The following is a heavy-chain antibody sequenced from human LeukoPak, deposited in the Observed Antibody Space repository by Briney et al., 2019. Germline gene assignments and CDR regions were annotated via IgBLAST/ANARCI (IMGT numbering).Heavy chain of an antibody. CDR3: AREISNYCSSTSCYYGNFDY. V-gene: IGHV1-18*01. CDR1: GYTFTSYG. J-gene: IGHJ4*02. D-gene: IGHD2-2*01. CDR2: ISAYNGNT. Sequence: GASVKVSCKASGYTFTSYGISWVRQAPGQGLEWMGWISAYNGNTNYAQKLQGRVTMTTDTSTSTAYMELRSLRSDDTEVYYCAREISNYCSSTSCYYGNFDYWGQGTLVTVSS.